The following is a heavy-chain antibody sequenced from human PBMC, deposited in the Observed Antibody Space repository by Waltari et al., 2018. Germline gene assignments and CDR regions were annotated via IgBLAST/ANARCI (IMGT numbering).Heavy chain of an antibody. CDR2: ISSSSSYI. CDR3: ARDKRTTSRLDY. V-gene: IGHV3-21*01. J-gene: IGHJ4*02. CDR1: GFSFETYA. D-gene: IGHD3-16*01. Sequence: ELQLVESGGALVKPGGSLRLSCVASGFSFETYAMTWVRQAPGKGVEWVSSISSSSSYIYYADSVSGRFTVSRDNAKNSLFLQLNNLRVEDTAVYYCARDKRTTSRLDYWGQGTLVTVS.